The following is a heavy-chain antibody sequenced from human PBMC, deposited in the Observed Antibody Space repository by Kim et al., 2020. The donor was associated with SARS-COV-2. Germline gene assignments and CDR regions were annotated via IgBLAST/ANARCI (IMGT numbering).Heavy chain of an antibody. V-gene: IGHV1-8*01. CDR3: ARANKRYYYMDV. J-gene: IGHJ6*03. Sequence: GYAQKFQGRVTMTRNTSISTAYMELSSLRSEDTAVYYCARANKRYYYMDVWGKGTTVTVSS.